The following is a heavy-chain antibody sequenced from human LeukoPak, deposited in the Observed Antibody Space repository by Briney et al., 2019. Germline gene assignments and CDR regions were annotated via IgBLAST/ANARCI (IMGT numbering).Heavy chain of an antibody. V-gene: IGHV4-61*01. J-gene: IGHJ6*02. CDR2: IYYNGNT. D-gene: IGHD1-26*01. CDR1: GDSVSSGNNH. Sequence: PSETLSLTCTVFGDSVSSGNNHWSWIRQPPGKRLEWIGHIYYNGNTNYSPSLKSRVTMSVDTSKNLFSPKVSSVTAADTAVYYCARGRSNYYGMDVWGQGTTVTVSS. CDR3: ARGRSNYYGMDV.